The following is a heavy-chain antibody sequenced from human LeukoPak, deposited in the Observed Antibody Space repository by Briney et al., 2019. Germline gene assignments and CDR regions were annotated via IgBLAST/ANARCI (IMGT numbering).Heavy chain of an antibody. CDR1: GGTFSSYA. D-gene: IGHD6-6*01. CDR3: ARDLIPPGESPILYSSSSGNAFDI. V-gene: IGHV1-69*04. CDR2: IIPILGIA. J-gene: IGHJ3*02. Sequence: ASVKVSCKASGGTFSSYAISWVRQAPGQGLEWMGRIIPILGIANYAQKFQGRVTITADKSTSTAYMELSSLRSEDTAVYYCARDLIPPGESPILYSSSSGNAFDIWGQGTMVTVSS.